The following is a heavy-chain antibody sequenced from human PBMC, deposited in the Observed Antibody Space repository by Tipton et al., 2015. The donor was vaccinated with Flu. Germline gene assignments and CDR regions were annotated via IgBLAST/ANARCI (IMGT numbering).Heavy chain of an antibody. CDR2: INPKNGDT. D-gene: IGHD3-3*01. J-gene: IGHJ4*02. CDR3: ANQATMLGVAAGGDY. V-gene: IGHV1-2*06. Sequence: QLVQSGAEVKKPGASVRVSCKASGYIFTIYYLHWVRQAPGQRLEWLGRINPKNGDTTYGQKFQGRVTMTRDTSISTAYMELSRLTSDDTAVYYCANQATMLGVAAGGDYLGQGTLVTVSS. CDR1: GYIFTIYY.